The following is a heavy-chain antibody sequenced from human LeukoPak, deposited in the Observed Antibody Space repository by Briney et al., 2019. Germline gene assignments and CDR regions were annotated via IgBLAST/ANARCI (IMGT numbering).Heavy chain of an antibody. CDR3: ARANIVNTNGDNVYYYMDV. D-gene: IGHD5-24*01. Sequence: SVKVSCTASGGTFTFGTAGVTWVRQASGQRLEWLGGIIPLFDSPHYAPNFQGRLTITADRFSGVAYMDLSSLTSEDTAVYYCARANIVNTNGDNVYYYMDVWGTGTTVTVSS. CDR2: IIPLFDSP. J-gene: IGHJ6*03. CDR1: GGTFTFGTAG. V-gene: IGHV1-69*06.